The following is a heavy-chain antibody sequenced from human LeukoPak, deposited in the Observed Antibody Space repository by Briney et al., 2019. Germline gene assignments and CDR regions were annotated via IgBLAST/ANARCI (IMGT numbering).Heavy chain of an antibody. CDR3: ARVNDDYGDPDWYFDL. J-gene: IGHJ2*01. V-gene: IGHV3-11*01. Sequence: GGSLRLSCAASGFTFSDYYMSWIRQAPGKGLEWVSYISSSGSTIYYADSVKGRFTISRDNAKNSLYLQMNSLRAEDTAVYYCARVNDDYGDPDWYFDLWGRGTLVTVSS. CDR2: ISSSGSTI. CDR1: GFTFSDYY. D-gene: IGHD4-17*01.